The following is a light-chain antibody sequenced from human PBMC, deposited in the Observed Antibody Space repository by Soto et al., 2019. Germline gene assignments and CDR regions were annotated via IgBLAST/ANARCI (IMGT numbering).Light chain of an antibody. CDR3: AAWDDILSVL. Sequence: QSVLTQPPSASGTPGQRVTISCSGSSSNIGSNYVYWYQQLPGTAPKLLIYRNNQRPSGVPDRFSGSKSGTSASLAISGLRSEDDADYYCAAWDDILSVLFGGGTQLTVL. J-gene: IGLJ2*01. V-gene: IGLV1-47*01. CDR2: RNN. CDR1: SSNIGSNY.